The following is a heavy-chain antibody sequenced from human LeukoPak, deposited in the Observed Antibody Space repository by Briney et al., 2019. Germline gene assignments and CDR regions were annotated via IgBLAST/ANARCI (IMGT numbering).Heavy chain of an antibody. CDR1: GFTFSSYW. D-gene: IGHD3-22*01. Sequence: PGGSLRLSCAASGFTFSSYWMSWVRQAPGKGLEWVANIKQDGSEKYYVDSVKGRFTISRDNAKNSLYLQMNSLRAEDTAVYYCARGPYDSSGYYSVPSYFASGGKGTWSPSPQ. CDR2: IKQDGSEK. J-gene: IGHJ4*02. CDR3: ARGPYDSSGYYSVPSYFAS. V-gene: IGHV3-7*01.